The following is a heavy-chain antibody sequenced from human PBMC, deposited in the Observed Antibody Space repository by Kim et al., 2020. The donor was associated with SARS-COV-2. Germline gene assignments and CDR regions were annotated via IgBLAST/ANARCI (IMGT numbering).Heavy chain of an antibody. Sequence: ASVKVSCKASGYTFTSYGISWVRQAPGQGLEWMGWISAYNGNTNYAQKLQGRVTMTTDTSTSTAYMELRSLRSDDTAVYYCARGEAHCSSTSCYPNYYYGMDVWGQGTPVTVSS. J-gene: IGHJ6*02. D-gene: IGHD2-2*01. CDR2: ISAYNGNT. CDR1: GYTFTSYG. V-gene: IGHV1-18*01. CDR3: ARGEAHCSSTSCYPNYYYGMDV.